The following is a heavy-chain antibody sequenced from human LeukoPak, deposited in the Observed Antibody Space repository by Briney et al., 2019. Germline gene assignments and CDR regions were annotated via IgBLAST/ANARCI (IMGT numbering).Heavy chain of an antibody. J-gene: IGHJ5*02. Sequence: ASVKVSCKASGYTFTSYYMHWVRQAPGQGLEWMGIINPSGGSTSYAQKFQGRVTMTRDTSTSTVYVELSSLRSEDTAVYYCARGRRVATGAPGGWFDPWGQGTLVTVSS. CDR3: ARGRRVATGAPGGWFDP. D-gene: IGHD5-12*01. CDR2: INPSGGST. CDR1: GYTFTSYY. V-gene: IGHV1-46*03.